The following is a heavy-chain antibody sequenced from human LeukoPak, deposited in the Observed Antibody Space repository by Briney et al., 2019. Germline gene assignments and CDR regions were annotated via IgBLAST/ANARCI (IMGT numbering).Heavy chain of an antibody. CDR2: IYYSGST. CDR1: GGSISRSSYY. D-gene: IGHD6-13*01. CDR3: ARTGRIAAAGIDY. V-gene: IGHV4-39*07. J-gene: IGHJ4*02. Sequence: SETLSLTCTVSGGSISRSSYYWGWIRQPPGKGLEWIGSIYYSGSTYYNPSLKSRVTISVDTSKNQFSLKLSSVTAADTAVYYCARTGRIAAAGIDYWGQGTLVTVSS.